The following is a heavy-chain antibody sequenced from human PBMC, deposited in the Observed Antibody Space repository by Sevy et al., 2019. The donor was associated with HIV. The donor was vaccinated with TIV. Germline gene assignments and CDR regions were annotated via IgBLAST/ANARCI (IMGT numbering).Heavy chain of an antibody. Sequence: HHSGSLRLSCAASGFTFSKYSMSWVRQPPGKGLEWVSTLSFGCGEINYADSVKGRFTISRDNSKSSVYLQMNNLRPEDTAVYYCAREGCTKPHDYWGQGTLVTVSS. CDR1: GFTFSKYS. CDR3: AREGCTKPHDY. J-gene: IGHJ4*02. V-gene: IGHV3-23*01. D-gene: IGHD2-8*01. CDR2: LSFGCGEI.